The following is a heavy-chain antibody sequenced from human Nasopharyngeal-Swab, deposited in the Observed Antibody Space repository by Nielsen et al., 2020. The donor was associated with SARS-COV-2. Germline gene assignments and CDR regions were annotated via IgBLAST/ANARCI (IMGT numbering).Heavy chain of an antibody. CDR1: GGSISSGGYY. CDR3: ARWWRAARPKGGHAFDI. J-gene: IGHJ3*02. D-gene: IGHD6-6*01. Sequence: SETLSLTCTVSGGSISSGGYYWSWIRQHPGKGLEWIWYIYDSGSTYYNPSLTSRVTISVDTSKNQFSLKLSSVTAADTAVYYCARWWRAARPKGGHAFDIWGQGTMVTVSS. V-gene: IGHV4-31*03. CDR2: IYDSGST.